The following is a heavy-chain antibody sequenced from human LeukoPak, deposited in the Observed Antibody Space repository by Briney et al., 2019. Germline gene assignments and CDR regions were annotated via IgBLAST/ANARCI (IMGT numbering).Heavy chain of an antibody. J-gene: IGHJ6*04. CDR2: IRYDGSNK. D-gene: IGHD3-10*02. CDR1: GFNFGGYG. V-gene: IGHV3-30*02. CDR3: AELGITMIGGV. Sequence: PGGSLRLSCAASGFNFGGYGMHWVRQAPGKGLEWVAFIRYDGSNKYYADSVKGRFTISRDDSKSTLQMNSLRVEDTAVYYCAELGITMIGGVWGKGTTVTISS.